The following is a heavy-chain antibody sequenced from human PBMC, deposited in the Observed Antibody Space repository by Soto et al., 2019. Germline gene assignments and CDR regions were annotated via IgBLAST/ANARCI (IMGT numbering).Heavy chain of an antibody. J-gene: IGHJ4*02. D-gene: IGHD5-12*01. Sequence: SETLSLTCTVSGASITSPYWSWIRQSPGKGLEWIAYVYHTGATNYNPSLKSRVTISLDTSKSQFSLNLTSLSTADTAVYFCARGGNRYSNVASGVGGFDYWGQGSLVTVSS. CDR1: GASITSPY. V-gene: IGHV4-59*11. CDR3: ARGGNRYSNVASGVGGFDY. CDR2: VYHTGAT.